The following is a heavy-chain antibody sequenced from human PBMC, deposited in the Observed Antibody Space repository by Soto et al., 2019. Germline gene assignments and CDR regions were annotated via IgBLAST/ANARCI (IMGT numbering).Heavy chain of an antibody. CDR3: VKDLGVAGTREPQDY. V-gene: IGHV3-64D*08. CDR1: GFTFSSYA. J-gene: IGHJ4*02. D-gene: IGHD6-19*01. CDR2: ISSNGGST. Sequence: PGGSLRLSCSASGFTFSSYAMHWVRQAPGKGLEYVSAISSNGGSTYYADSVKGRFTISRGNSKNTLYLQMSSLRAEDTAVYYCVKDLGVAGTREPQDYWGQGTLVTVSS.